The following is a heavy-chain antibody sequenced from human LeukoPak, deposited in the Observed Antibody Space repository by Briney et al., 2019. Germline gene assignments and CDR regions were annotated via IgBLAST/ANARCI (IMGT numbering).Heavy chain of an antibody. CDR1: GGSISSGSYY. D-gene: IGHD3-10*01. CDR2: IYTSGST. Sequence: SQTLSLTCTVSGGSISSGSYYWNWIRQPGGKGLESVGRIYTSGSTNYNPSLKSRVTISVDTSKNQFSRKLSSVTAADTAVYYCARKTYGQTWYIDYWGQGTLVTVSS. CDR3: ARKTYGQTWYIDY. V-gene: IGHV4-61*02. J-gene: IGHJ4*02.